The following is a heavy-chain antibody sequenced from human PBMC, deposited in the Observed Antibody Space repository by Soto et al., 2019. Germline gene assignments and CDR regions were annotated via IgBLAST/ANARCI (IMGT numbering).Heavy chain of an antibody. CDR2: INSNGSST. J-gene: IGHJ4*02. CDR3: ANSSGWSGEFDY. D-gene: IGHD6-19*01. V-gene: IGHV3-74*01. CDR1: GFTFSSYW. Sequence: GGSLRLSCAASGFTFSSYWMHWVRQAPGKGLVWVSRINSNGSSTSYADSVKGRFTISRDNAKNTLYLQMNSLRAEDTAVYYCANSSGWSGEFDYWGQGTLVTVSS.